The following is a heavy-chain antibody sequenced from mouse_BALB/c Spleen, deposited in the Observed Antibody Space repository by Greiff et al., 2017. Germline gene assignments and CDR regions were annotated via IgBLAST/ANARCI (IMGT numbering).Heavy chain of an antibody. J-gene: IGHJ3*01. CDR2: INSNGGST. V-gene: IGHV5-6-3*01. CDR3: ARRGSDGYYVAY. Sequence: EVQLVESGGGLVQPGGSLKLSCAASGFTFSSYGMSWVRQTPDKRLELVATINSNGGSTYYPDSVKGRFTISRDNAKNTLYLQMSSLKSEDTAMYYCARRGSDGYYVAYWGQGTLVTVSA. CDR1: GFTFSSYG. D-gene: IGHD2-3*01.